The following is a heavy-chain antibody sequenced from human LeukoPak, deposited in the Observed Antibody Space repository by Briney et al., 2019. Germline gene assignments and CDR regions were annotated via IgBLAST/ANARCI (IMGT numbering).Heavy chain of an antibody. Sequence: PGRSLRLSCAASGFTFSSYAMSWVRQAPGKGLEWVSAISGSGGSTYYADSVKGRFTISRDNSKNTLYLQMNSLRAEDTAVYYCAKDHWVGVVVITFDAFDIWGQGTMVTVSS. CDR2: ISGSGGST. J-gene: IGHJ3*02. CDR1: GFTFSSYA. CDR3: AKDHWVGVVVITFDAFDI. V-gene: IGHV3-23*01. D-gene: IGHD3-22*01.